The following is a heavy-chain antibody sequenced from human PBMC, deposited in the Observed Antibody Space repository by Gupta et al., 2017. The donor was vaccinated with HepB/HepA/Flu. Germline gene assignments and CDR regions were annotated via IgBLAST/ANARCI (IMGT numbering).Heavy chain of an antibody. V-gene: IGHV3-23*01. J-gene: IGHJ4*03. D-gene: IGHD4-17*01. CDR3: GKDPNGDYVGGSDY. CDR1: GFSFRSYA. Sequence: EVQLLESGGGLVQPGSSLTLSCAASGFSFRSYAMSWVRQAPGKGLEWVSGISASGSRTYYADSVEGRFTMSRDNSKNTVYLQMNSLRAEDTALYYCGKDPNGDYVGGSDYWGQGTMVSVFS. CDR2: ISASGSRT.